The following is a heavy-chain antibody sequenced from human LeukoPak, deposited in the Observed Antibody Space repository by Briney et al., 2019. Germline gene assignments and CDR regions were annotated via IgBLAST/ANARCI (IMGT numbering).Heavy chain of an antibody. D-gene: IGHD6-19*01. CDR1: GGSISSGGYY. J-gene: IGHJ4*02. CDR2: IYHSGST. Sequence: SETLSLTCTVSGGSISSGGYYWSWIRQPPGQGLEWIGYIYHSGSTYYNPSLKSRVTISVDRSKNQFSLKLSSVTAADTAVYYCARTYSSGWYYFDYWGQGTLVTVSS. CDR3: ARTYSSGWYYFDY. V-gene: IGHV4-30-2*02.